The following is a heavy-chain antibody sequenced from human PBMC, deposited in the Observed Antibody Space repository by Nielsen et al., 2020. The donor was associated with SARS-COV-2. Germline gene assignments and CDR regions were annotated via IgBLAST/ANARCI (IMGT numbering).Heavy chain of an antibody. D-gene: IGHD3-22*01. CDR1: GFTFSHYA. V-gene: IGHV3-30*04. CDR2: ISYGGSNK. J-gene: IGHJ4*02. Sequence: GESLKISCVASGFTFSHYAMHWVRQAPGKGLEWVAIISYGGSNKYYADSVKGRFTISRDDSKNTLYLQMNSLRPDDTAVYYCARDSWDSLRYFVHWGQGAQVTVSS. CDR3: ARDSWDSLRYFVH.